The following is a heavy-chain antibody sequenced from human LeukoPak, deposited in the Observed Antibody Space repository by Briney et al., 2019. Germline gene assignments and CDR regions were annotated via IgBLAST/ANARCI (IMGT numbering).Heavy chain of an antibody. CDR3: ARDPYSKPPGAYYYYYGMDV. V-gene: IGHV1-46*01. CDR2: INPSGGST. D-gene: IGHD4-11*01. CDR1: GYTFTSYY. J-gene: IGHJ6*02. Sequence: ASVKVSCKASGYTFTSYYMRWVRQAPGQGLEWMGIINPSGGSTSYAQKFQGRVTMTRDTSTSTVYMELSSLRSEDTAVYYCARDPYSKPPGAYYYYYGMDVWGQGTTVTVSS.